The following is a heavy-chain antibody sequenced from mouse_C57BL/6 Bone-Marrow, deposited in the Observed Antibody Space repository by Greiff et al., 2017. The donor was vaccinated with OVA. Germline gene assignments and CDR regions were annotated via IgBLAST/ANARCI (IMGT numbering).Heavy chain of an antibody. CDR2: ISGGGGNT. J-gene: IGHJ1*03. D-gene: IGHD2-3*01. Sequence: EVMLVESGGGLVKPGGSLKLSCAASGFTFSSYTMSWVRQTPEKRLEWVATISGGGGNTYYPDSVKGRFTISRDNAKNTLYLQMSSLRSEDTALYYCARNDDGYYDWYFDVWGTGTTVTVSS. CDR1: GFTFSSYT. V-gene: IGHV5-9*01. CDR3: ARNDDGYYDWYFDV.